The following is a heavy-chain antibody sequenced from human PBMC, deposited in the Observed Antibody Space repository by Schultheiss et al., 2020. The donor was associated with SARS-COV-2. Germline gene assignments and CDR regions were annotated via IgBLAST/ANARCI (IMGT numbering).Heavy chain of an antibody. CDR1: GGSISSGGYY. CDR2: IYYSGST. V-gene: IGHV4-31*03. Sequence: SQTLSLTCPVSGGSISSGGYYWSWIRQHPGKGLEWIGYIYYSGSTYYNPSLKSRVTISVDTSKNQFSLKLSSVTAADTAVYYCARPSGGEWYLFDYWGQGTLVTVSS. J-gene: IGHJ4*02. CDR3: ARPSGGEWYLFDY. D-gene: IGHD3-16*01.